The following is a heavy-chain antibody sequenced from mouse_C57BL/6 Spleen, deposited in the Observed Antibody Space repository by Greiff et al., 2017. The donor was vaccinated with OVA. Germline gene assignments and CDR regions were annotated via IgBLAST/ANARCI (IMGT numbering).Heavy chain of an antibody. CDR3: ARHDGYPYAMDY. J-gene: IGHJ4*01. D-gene: IGHD2-3*01. CDR1: GFTFSDYG. V-gene: IGHV5-15*01. CDR2: ISNLAYSI. Sequence: EVKLVESGGGLVQPGGSLKLSCAASGFTFSDYGMAWVRQAPRKGPEWVAFISNLAYSIYYADTVTGRFTISRENAKNTLYLEMSSLRSEDTAMYYCARHDGYPYAMDYWGQGTSVTVSS.